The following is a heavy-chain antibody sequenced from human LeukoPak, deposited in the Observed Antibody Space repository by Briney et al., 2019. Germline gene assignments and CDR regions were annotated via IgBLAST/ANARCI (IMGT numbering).Heavy chain of an antibody. Sequence: GGSLRLSCAASGFTFSSYEMNWVRQAPGKGLEWVSYISSSGSTIYYTDSVEGRFTISRDNAKNSLYLQMNSLRAEDTAVYYCARGRSYGSGSYYNYYYYYGMDVWGQGTTVTVSS. J-gene: IGHJ6*02. D-gene: IGHD3-10*01. CDR2: ISSSGSTI. CDR3: ARGRSYGSGSYYNYYYYYGMDV. CDR1: GFTFSSYE. V-gene: IGHV3-48*03.